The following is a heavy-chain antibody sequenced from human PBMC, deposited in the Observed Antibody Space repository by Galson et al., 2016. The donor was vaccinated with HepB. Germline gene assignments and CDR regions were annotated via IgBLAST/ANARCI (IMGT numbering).Heavy chain of an antibody. Sequence: SLRLSCAASGFTFSNYAMHWVRQAPGKGLEWVAVVSFDGRKKYYADSMKGRFTISRDKAKNTLYLQMNSLRAEDTAVYYCTRAATVDQDFYYYAMDVWGQGTTVTVSS. J-gene: IGHJ6*02. CDR1: GFTFSNYA. V-gene: IGHV3-30*04. CDR2: VSFDGRKK. CDR3: TRAATVDQDFYYYAMDV. D-gene: IGHD4-23*01.